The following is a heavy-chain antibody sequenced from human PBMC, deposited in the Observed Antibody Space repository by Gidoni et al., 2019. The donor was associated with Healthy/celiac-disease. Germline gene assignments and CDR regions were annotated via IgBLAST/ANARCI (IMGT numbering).Heavy chain of an antibody. CDR3: AREGLSVVVVIRGDYYYGMDV. CDR2: SSAYNGNT. D-gene: IGHD3-22*01. V-gene: IGHV1-18*01. Sequence: QVQLVQSGAEVKKPGASVKVSCKASGYTFTSYGISWGRQAPGQGLEWMGWSSAYNGNTNYAQKLQGRVTMTTDTSTSTAYMELRSLRSDDTAVYYCAREGLSVVVVIRGDYYYGMDVWGQGTTVTVSS. CDR1: GYTFTSYG. J-gene: IGHJ6*02.